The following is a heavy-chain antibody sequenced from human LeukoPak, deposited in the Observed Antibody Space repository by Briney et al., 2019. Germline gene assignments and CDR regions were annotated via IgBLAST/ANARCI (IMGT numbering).Heavy chain of an antibody. CDR3: AREYCSSTSCPGWFVP. J-gene: IGHJ5*02. V-gene: IGHV3-21*01. D-gene: IGHD2-2*01. Sequence: GGSLTLSCAPSGFIFSSYSMNWVRQAPGKGLEWVSSISSSSSYIYYADSVKGRFTISRDNAKNSLYLQMNSLRAEDTAVYYCAREYCSSTSCPGWFVPWGQGTLVTVSS. CDR1: GFIFSSYS. CDR2: ISSSSSYI.